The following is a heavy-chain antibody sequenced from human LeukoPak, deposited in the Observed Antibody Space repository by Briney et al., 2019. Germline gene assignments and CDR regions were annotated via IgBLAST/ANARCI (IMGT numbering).Heavy chain of an antibody. Sequence: GGSLRLSCAASGFTFSSYAMSWVRQAPGKGLEWVSSISSSGGSTYYADSVKGRFTISRDNSKNTLYLQVNSLRPEDTGVYYCARDPVPAAARHFDYWGQGTLVTVSS. CDR1: GFTFSSYA. CDR2: ISSSGGST. J-gene: IGHJ4*01. D-gene: IGHD2-2*01. V-gene: IGHV3-23*01. CDR3: ARDPVPAAARHFDY.